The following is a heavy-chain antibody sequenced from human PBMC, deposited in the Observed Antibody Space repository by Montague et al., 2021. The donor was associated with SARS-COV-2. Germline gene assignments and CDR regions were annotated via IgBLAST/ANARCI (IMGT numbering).Heavy chain of an antibody. J-gene: IGHJ6*02. CDR3: ARHLRVTTVTSHMYHYAMDV. V-gene: IGHV4-59*08. Sequence: SETLSLTCTVSGVSVTDYYWSWIRQPPGKGLEWVGDVLYNKGTNFNPSLKSRVAISVDTSKNQVSLKLTPVTAADTAVYYCARHLRVTTVTSHMYHYAMDVWGQGTTVTVSS. CDR1: GVSVTDYY. D-gene: IGHD4-11*01. CDR2: VLYNKGT.